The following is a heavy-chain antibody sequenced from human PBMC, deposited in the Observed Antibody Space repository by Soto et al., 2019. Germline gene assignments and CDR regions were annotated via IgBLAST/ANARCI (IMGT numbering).Heavy chain of an antibody. CDR1: GYTFHTYW. V-gene: IGHV5-51*01. CDR3: ARQGRTSASSDF. J-gene: IGHJ4*02. D-gene: IGHD2-21*01. CDR2: MSPGNSDI. Sequence: ESLKLSFRGFGYTFHTYWIVWVRQMPGKGLEWMGVMSPGNSDIRYSPAFQGQVSISADTSISTAYLQWSSLKTSDSGMYYCARQGRTSASSDFWGQGTLVTVSS.